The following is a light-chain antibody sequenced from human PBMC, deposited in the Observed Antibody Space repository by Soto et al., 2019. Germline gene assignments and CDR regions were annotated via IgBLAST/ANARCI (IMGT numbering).Light chain of an antibody. CDR3: QQYNNYLYT. CDR2: KAS. CDR1: QSINIW. V-gene: IGKV1-5*03. Sequence: DIQMTQSPSTLSASVGDRVTITCRASQSINIWLAWYQQKPGKAPKLLIYKASSLESGVPSRFSGSGSGTEFTLTISCLQPDDFATYYCQQYNNYLYTFGQGTKLEIK. J-gene: IGKJ2*01.